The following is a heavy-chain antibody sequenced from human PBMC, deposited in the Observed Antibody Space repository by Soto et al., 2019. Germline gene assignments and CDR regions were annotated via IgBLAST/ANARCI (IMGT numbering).Heavy chain of an antibody. D-gene: IGHD2-8*01. CDR1: GYTFTSYY. J-gene: IGHJ4*02. Sequence: GASVKFSCKASGYTFTSYYMHWVRQAPGQGLEWMGIINPSGGSTSYAQKFQGRVTMTRDTSTSTVYMELNSLRVEDTAVYYCARDLGLLKSMFDYWGQGTLVTVSS. CDR2: INPSGGST. CDR3: ARDLGLLKSMFDY. V-gene: IGHV1-46*01.